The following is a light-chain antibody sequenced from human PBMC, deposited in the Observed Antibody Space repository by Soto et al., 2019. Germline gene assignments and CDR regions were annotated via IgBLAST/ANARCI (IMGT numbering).Light chain of an antibody. CDR2: GAS. CDR3: QQYNSWPRT. J-gene: IGKJ1*01. V-gene: IGKV3-15*01. Sequence: EIVMTQSPGTLSVSPGERATLSCRASQSVSTNLAWYQQKPGQAPRLLIYGASTRASGIPATFSGSGSGTDFTLTISSLQSEAFATYYCQQYNSWPRTFGQGTRVEVK. CDR1: QSVSTN.